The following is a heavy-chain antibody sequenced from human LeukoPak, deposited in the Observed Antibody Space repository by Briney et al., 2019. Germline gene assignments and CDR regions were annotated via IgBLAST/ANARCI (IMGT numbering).Heavy chain of an antibody. Sequence: ASVKVSCKASGYTFTSYGISWVRQAPGQGPEWMGWISVYNGNTNYAQKLQGRVTMTTDTSTNTAYMELRSLRSDDTAVYYCARDRESSYGYDSVYWGQGTLVTVSS. CDR2: ISVYNGNT. V-gene: IGHV1-18*01. D-gene: IGHD5-18*01. J-gene: IGHJ4*02. CDR1: GYTFTSYG. CDR3: ARDRESSYGYDSVY.